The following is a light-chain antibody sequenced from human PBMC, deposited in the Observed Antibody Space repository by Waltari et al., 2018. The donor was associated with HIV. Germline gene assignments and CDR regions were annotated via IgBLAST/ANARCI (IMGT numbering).Light chain of an antibody. V-gene: IGKV3-20*01. CDR3: QQYGNSPLT. J-gene: IGKJ4*01. Sequence: EIVLTQSPGTLSLSPGERATLSCRASQSISSSDLAWYQQKPGQAPRLLIYGASSEATGIPDRFSGSGSGTDFTLTISRLEPEDFAVYYCQQYGNSPLTFGGGTKVEIK. CDR2: GAS. CDR1: QSISSSD.